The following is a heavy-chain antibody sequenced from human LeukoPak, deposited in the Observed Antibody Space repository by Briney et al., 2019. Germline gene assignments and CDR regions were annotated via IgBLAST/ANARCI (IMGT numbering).Heavy chain of an antibody. V-gene: IGHV1-18*01. CDR1: GYTFTNYG. Sequence: ASVTLSFTSSGYTFTNYGCSWVRQAPGQGLEWLAWISAYNGNTIYAQKVQGRVTVTTDTSTSTAYMEMRSLRSDDTAVYYCARGYMGVTSYFDYWGQGTRVTISS. CDR3: ARGYMGVTSYFDY. CDR2: ISAYNGNT. D-gene: IGHD1-26*01. J-gene: IGHJ4*02.